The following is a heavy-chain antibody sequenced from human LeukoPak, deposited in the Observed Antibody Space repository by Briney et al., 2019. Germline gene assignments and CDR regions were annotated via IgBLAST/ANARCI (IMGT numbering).Heavy chain of an antibody. J-gene: IGHJ6*02. Sequence: GGSLRLSCAASGFTFNNSGMHWVRQAPGKGLEWEAVIWYDGSNKYYADSVRGRFTISRDNSKNTLYLQMTSLRAEDTAVYYCARRVWFGEGYGMDVWGQGTTVTVSS. CDR1: GFTFNNSG. V-gene: IGHV3-33*01. CDR3: ARRVWFGEGYGMDV. CDR2: IWYDGSNK. D-gene: IGHD3-10*01.